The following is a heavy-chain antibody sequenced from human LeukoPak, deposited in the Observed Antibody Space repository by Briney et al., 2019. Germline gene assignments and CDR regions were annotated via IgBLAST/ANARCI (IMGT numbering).Heavy chain of an antibody. V-gene: IGHV3-53*01. Sequence: GGSLRLSCAASGFTDSSNYMSWVPQAPGKGLEWVLVIYSGGRTYYADAVKGRFTISRDNSKNTLYLQMNSLRAEDTAVYYCASGSLSSGWYTGYYYGMDVWGQGTTVTVSS. CDR1: GFTDSSNY. J-gene: IGHJ6*02. CDR2: IYSGGRT. D-gene: IGHD6-19*01. CDR3: ASGSLSSGWYTGYYYGMDV.